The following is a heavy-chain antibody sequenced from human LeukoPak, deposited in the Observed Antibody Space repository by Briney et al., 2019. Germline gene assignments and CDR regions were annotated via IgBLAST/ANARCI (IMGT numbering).Heavy chain of an antibody. CDR2: INWNGGST. Sequence: GGSLRLSCAASGFTFNSYAMNWVRQAPGKGLEWVSGINWNGGSTGYADSVKGRFTISRDNAKNSLYLQMNSLRAEDTALYYCARASIAVAATLYYFDYWGQGTLVTVSS. V-gene: IGHV3-20*04. CDR3: ARASIAVAATLYYFDY. D-gene: IGHD6-19*01. J-gene: IGHJ4*02. CDR1: GFTFNSYA.